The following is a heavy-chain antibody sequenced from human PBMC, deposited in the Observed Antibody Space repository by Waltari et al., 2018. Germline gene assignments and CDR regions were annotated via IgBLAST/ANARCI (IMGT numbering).Heavy chain of an antibody. J-gene: IGHJ4*02. CDR3: ARLGVAGMRRYYFDY. V-gene: IGHV4-34*01. CDR2: INHSGST. D-gene: IGHD6-19*01. Sequence: QVQLQQWGAGLLKPSETLSLTCAVYGGSFSGYYWSWIRQPPGKGLEWIGEINHSGSTNYNPSLKSRVTISVDTSKNQFSLKLSSVTAADTAVYYCARLGVAGMRRYYFDYWGQGTLVTVSS. CDR1: GGSFSGYY.